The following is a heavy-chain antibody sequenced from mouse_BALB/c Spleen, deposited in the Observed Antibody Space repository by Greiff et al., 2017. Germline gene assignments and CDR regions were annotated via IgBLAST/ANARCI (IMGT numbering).Heavy chain of an antibody. CDR1: GFTFTDYY. J-gene: IGHJ4*01. V-gene: IGHV7-3*02. CDR2: IRNKANGYTT. CDR3: ARDSPYYAMDY. Sequence: EVMLVESGGGLVQPGGSLRLSCATSGFTFTDYYMSWVRQPPGKALEWLGFIRNKANGYTTEYSASVKGRFTISRDNSQSILYLQMHTLRAEDSATYYCARDSPYYAMDYWGQGTSVTVSS.